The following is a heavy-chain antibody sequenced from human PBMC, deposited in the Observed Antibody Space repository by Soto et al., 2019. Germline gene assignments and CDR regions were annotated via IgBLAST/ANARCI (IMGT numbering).Heavy chain of an antibody. J-gene: IGHJ5*02. V-gene: IGHV4-59*01. CDR3: AREESMVRGVNWFDP. CDR2: IYYSGST. Sequence: LSLTCTVSGGSISSYYWSWIRQPPGKGLEWIGYIYYSGSTNYNPSLKSRVTISVDTSKNQFSLKLSSVTAADTAVYYCAREESMVRGVNWFDPWGQGTLVTVSS. D-gene: IGHD3-10*01. CDR1: GGSISSYY.